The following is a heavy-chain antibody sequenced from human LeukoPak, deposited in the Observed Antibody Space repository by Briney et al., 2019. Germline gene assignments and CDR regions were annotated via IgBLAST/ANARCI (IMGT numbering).Heavy chain of an antibody. Sequence: PGGSLRLSCAASGFTFSSYGMHWVRQAPGKGLEWVSSISGNGGSTQYADSVQGRFAISRDNAKNSLYLQMNSLRAEDTAVYYCARPSLVTIFGVASVWGQGTLVTVSS. CDR3: ARPSLVTIFGVASV. V-gene: IGHV3-21*01. CDR1: GFTFSSYG. D-gene: IGHD3-3*01. J-gene: IGHJ4*02. CDR2: ISGNGGST.